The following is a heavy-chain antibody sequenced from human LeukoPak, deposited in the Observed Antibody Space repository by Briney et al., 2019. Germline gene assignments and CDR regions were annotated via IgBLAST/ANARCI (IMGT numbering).Heavy chain of an antibody. CDR3: AREDDSGWYGGVY. Sequence: GGSLRLSCAASGFTFSSYAMHWVRQAPGKGLEWVAVISYDGSNKYYADSVKGRFTISRDNSKNTLYLQMNSLRAEDTAVYYCAREDDSGWYGGVYWGQGTLVTVSP. CDR2: ISYDGSNK. V-gene: IGHV3-30-3*01. J-gene: IGHJ4*02. CDR1: GFTFSSYA. D-gene: IGHD6-19*01.